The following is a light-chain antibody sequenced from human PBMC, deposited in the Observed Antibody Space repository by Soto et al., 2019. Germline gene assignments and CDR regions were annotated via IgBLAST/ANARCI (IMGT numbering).Light chain of an antibody. CDR2: EGS. J-gene: IGLJ2*01. V-gene: IGLV2-23*01. CDR3: CSYAGSSTVV. CDR1: SSDVGSYNL. Sequence: QLVLTQPASVSGSPGQSITISCTGTSSDVGSYNLVSWYQHHPGKAPKLMMYEGSKRPSGVSNRFSGSKSDNTASLTISGLQAEDEADYYCCSYAGSSTVVFGGGTKLTVL.